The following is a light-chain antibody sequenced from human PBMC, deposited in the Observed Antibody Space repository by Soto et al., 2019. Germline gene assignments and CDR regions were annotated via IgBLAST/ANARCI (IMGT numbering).Light chain of an antibody. CDR1: SSDVGAYKL. Sequence: QSALTQPASVSGSPGQSITISCSGTSSDVGAYKLVSWYQQHPGKAPKVMIYDVTKRPSGVPDRFSGSKSGNTASLTVSALQAEDEADYYCSSYTDRKNLVFGTGTKLTVL. J-gene: IGLJ1*01. CDR3: SSYTDRKNLV. V-gene: IGLV2-8*01. CDR2: DVT.